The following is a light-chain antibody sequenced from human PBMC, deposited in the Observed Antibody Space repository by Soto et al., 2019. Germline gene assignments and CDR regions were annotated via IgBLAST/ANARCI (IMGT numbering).Light chain of an antibody. CDR1: QSISNH. CDR3: QQCHATPLT. CDR2: GAT. J-gene: IGKJ5*01. Sequence: DIQMTHSPSSLSASVIDIITITCLASQSISNHLNCYQQKPGKAPNLLIFGATTLQSGVPSRFSGSGYGTNFTLIISVLQPEDFAIYYCQQCHATPLTFGQGTRLEI. V-gene: IGKV1-39*01.